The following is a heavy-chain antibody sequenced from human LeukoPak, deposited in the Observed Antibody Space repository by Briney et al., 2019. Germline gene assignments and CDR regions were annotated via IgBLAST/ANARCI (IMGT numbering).Heavy chain of an antibody. V-gene: IGHV4-4*09. CDR1: GGSISSYY. J-gene: IGHJ6*03. Sequence: PSETLSLTCTVSGGSISSYYWSWIRQPPGKGLEWIGYIYTSGSTNYNPSLKSRVTISVDTSKNQFSLKLSSVTAADTAVYYCARRRIVVVPAAITSYYYYMDVRGKGTTVTVSS. D-gene: IGHD2-2*01. CDR3: ARRRIVVVPAAITSYYYYMDV. CDR2: IYTSGST.